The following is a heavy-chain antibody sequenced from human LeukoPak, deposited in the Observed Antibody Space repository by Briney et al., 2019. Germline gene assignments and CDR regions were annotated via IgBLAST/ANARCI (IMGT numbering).Heavy chain of an antibody. J-gene: IGHJ4*02. CDR2: IHYSGST. Sequence: PSETQSLTCSVSGGSISSYYWNWIRQPPGKGLEWIGYIHYSGSTKYNPSLKSRITISVDTSKNQFSLKLSSVTAADTAVYYCARDRSGVGYSFDYWGQGTLVTVSS. D-gene: IGHD5-24*01. CDR3: ARDRSGVGYSFDY. CDR1: GGSISSYY. V-gene: IGHV4-59*01.